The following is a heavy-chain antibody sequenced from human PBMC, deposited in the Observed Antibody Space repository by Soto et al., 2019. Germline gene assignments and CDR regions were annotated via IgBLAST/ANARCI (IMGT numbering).Heavy chain of an antibody. CDR3: ARASAQMTTVYY. Sequence: SETLSLTCTVSGGSISSGDYYWIWIRQPPGKGLEWIGYIYYSGSTYYNPSLKSRVTISVDTSKNQFSLKLSSVTAADTAVYYCARASAQMTTVYYWGQGTLVTVSS. V-gene: IGHV4-30-4*01. J-gene: IGHJ4*02. D-gene: IGHD4-17*01. CDR1: GGSISSGDYY. CDR2: IYYSGST.